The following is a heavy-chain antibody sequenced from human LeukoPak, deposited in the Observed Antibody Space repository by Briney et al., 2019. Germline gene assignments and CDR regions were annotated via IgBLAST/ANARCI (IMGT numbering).Heavy chain of an antibody. Sequence: ASVKVSCKLSGDTLTELSMHWVRQSPGKGLEWMGGFDPEEGETINAQRFQGRVTMTEDTVTDTAHMELSSLTSEDTAVYYCATAGIVLDTGAEFLLHWGQGTLVTVSS. CDR3: ATAGIVLDTGAEFLLH. D-gene: IGHD2-8*01. CDR1: GDTLTELS. V-gene: IGHV1-24*01. J-gene: IGHJ1*01. CDR2: FDPEEGET.